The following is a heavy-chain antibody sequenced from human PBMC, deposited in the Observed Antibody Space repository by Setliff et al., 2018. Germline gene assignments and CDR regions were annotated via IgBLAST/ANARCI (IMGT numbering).Heavy chain of an antibody. Sequence: SETLSLTCTVSGDSISSRTHYWSWIRQPAGKGLEWLGQIYTSWSTNFSPSLKSRVTISLDTSKNQFSLKLSSVTAADTAVYYCARPHDYGDYSLYVWGKGTTVTVSS. D-gene: IGHD4-17*01. V-gene: IGHV4-61*09. CDR3: ARPHDYGDYSLYV. J-gene: IGHJ6*04. CDR1: GDSISSRTHY. CDR2: IYTSWST.